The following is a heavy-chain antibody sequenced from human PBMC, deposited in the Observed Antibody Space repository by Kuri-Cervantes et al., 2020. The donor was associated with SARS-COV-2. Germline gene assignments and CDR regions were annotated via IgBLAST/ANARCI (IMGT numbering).Heavy chain of an antibody. CDR1: GFTFSSYS. CDR3: ARGREANQLPPGY. Sequence: GESLKISCAASGFTFSSYSMNWVRQAPEKGLEWVSSISSSSSYIYYADSVKGRFTISRDNAKNSLYLQMNSLRAEDTAVYYCARGREANQLPPGYWGQGTLVTVSS. J-gene: IGHJ4*02. CDR2: ISSSSSYI. V-gene: IGHV3-21*01. D-gene: IGHD2-2*01.